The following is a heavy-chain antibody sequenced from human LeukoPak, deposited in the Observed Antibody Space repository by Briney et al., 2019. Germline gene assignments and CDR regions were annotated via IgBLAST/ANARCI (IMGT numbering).Heavy chain of an antibody. Sequence: SETLSLTCTVSGGSISSSSYYWGWIRQPPGKGLEWIGEINHSGSTNYNPSLKSRVTISVDTSKNQFSLKLSSVTAADTAVYYCARVSITPVVPAAMAGPFDYWGQGTLVTVSS. CDR2: INHSGST. CDR1: GGSISSSSYY. D-gene: IGHD2-2*01. V-gene: IGHV4-39*07. CDR3: ARVSITPVVPAAMAGPFDY. J-gene: IGHJ4*02.